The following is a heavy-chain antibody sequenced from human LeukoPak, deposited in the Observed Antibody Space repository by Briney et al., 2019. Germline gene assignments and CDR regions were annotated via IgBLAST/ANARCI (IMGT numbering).Heavy chain of an antibody. Sequence: SETLSLTCTVSGGPITTYYLSWIRQSAGMGLEWIGRISGSGVITYNPSLKSRVILSLDTSKNQFSLKLSSVTAADTAVYYCARDPRPYSGYDLDFDYWGQGTLVTVSS. V-gene: IGHV4-4*07. D-gene: IGHD5-12*01. CDR3: ARDPRPYSGYDLDFDY. CDR2: ISGSGVI. J-gene: IGHJ4*02. CDR1: GGPITTYY.